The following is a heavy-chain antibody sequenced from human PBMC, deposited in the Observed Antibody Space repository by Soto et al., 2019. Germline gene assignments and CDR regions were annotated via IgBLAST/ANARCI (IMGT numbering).Heavy chain of an antibody. J-gene: IGHJ5*02. CDR3: ARSYYDSTGFAVDP. CDR2: MYFGGSF. D-gene: IGHD3-22*01. CDR1: GASVSNGY. V-gene: IGHV4-4*08. Sequence: QMQLQESGPGLVKPSETLSLTCTVSGASVSNGYWSWIRQPPGKGLEWIGFMYFGGSFNYNPSLPRRFTISVEPSKHQFSMKLTSVTAADTAVYYCARSYYDSTGFAVDPWGQGTLVTVSS.